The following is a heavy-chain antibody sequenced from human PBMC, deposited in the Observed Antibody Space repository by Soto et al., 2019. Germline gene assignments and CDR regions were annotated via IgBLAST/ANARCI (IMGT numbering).Heavy chain of an antibody. CDR3: ASVVTYDSSGYWIDP. Sequence: ASVKVSCKASGGTLSSYAISWVRQAPAQGLEWMGGIIPIFGTANYAQKFQGRVTITADESTSTAYMELSSLRSEDTDVYYCASVVTYDSSGYWIDPWGQRTLVTVSS. D-gene: IGHD3-22*01. J-gene: IGHJ5*02. CDR1: GGTLSSYA. V-gene: IGHV1-69*13. CDR2: IIPIFGTA.